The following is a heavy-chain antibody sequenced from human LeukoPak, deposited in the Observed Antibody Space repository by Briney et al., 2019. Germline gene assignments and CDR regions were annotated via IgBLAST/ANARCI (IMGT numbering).Heavy chain of an antibody. CDR1: GGTFSSYA. Sequence: SVKVSCKASGGTFSSYAISWVRQAPGQGLEWMGRIIPILGLANYAQKFQGRVTITADKSTSTAYMELSSLRSEDTAVYYCATAADGYCSSTSCYTPPYYYYGMDVWGQGTTVTVSS. J-gene: IGHJ6*02. D-gene: IGHD2-2*02. V-gene: IGHV1-69*04. CDR2: IIPILGLA. CDR3: ATAADGYCSSTSCYTPPYYYYGMDV.